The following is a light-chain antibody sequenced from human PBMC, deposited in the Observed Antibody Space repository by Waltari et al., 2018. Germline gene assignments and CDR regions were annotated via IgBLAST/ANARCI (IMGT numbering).Light chain of an antibody. V-gene: IGKV1-9*01. CDR3: QQLNSYPPWT. J-gene: IGKJ1*01. CDR2: AAS. CDR1: QGISSY. Sequence: DIQLTQSPSFLSASVGDRVTITCRASQGISSYLAWYQQKPGKAPKLLIYAASTLQSGVPSRFSGIGSGTEFTLTISSLQPEDFATYYCQQLNSYPPWTFGQGTKVEIK.